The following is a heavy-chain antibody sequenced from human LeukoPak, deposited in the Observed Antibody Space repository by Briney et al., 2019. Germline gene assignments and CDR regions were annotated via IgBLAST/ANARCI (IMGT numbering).Heavy chain of an antibody. CDR3: ARLSLGATGGYYFDY. CDR1: GGSISSYY. Sequence: PSETLSLTCTVSGGSISSYYWTWIRQPPGKGLEWIGYIYYSGSTNYNPSLKSRVTISVDTSKKQFSLKLSSVTAADTAVYYCARLSLGATGGYYFDYWGQGTLVTVS. J-gene: IGHJ4*02. V-gene: IGHV4-59*01. D-gene: IGHD1-26*01. CDR2: IYYSGST.